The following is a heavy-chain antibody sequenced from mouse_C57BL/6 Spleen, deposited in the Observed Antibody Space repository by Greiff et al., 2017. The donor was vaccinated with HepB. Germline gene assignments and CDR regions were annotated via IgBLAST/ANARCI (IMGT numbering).Heavy chain of an antibody. CDR2: IDPSDSET. CDR3: ARGYYGSSYYFDY. J-gene: IGHJ2*01. D-gene: IGHD1-1*01. V-gene: IGHV1-52*01. CDR1: GYTFTSYW. Sequence: QVHVKQPGAELVRPGSSVKLSCKASGYTFTSYWMHWVKQRPIQGLEWIGNIDPSDSETHYNQKFKDKATLTVDKSSSTAYMQLSSLTSEDSAVYYCARGYYGSSYYFDYWGQGTTLTVSS.